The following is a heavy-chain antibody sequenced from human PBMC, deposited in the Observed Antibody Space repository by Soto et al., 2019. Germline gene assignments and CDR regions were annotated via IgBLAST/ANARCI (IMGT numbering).Heavy chain of an antibody. CDR2: INPSGGST. J-gene: IGHJ4*02. V-gene: IGHV1-46*01. CDR3: ASGTMIVGFDY. D-gene: IGHD3-22*01. CDR1: GYTFTSYY. Sequence: ASVKVSCTASGYTFTSYYRRWVRQAPGQGLEWVGIINPSGGSTSYAQKFQGRVTMTRDTSTSTVYMELSSLRSEDTAVYYCASGTMIVGFDYWGQGTLVTVSS.